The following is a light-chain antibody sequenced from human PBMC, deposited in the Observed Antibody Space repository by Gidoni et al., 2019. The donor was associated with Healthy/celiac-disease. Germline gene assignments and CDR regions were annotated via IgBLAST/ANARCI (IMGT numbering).Light chain of an antibody. Sequence: SYELTQPHSVSVPPRQTARSTCSGDALPKQYVYWYQQRPGRAPVLVIYKDGEWPSGRPERFSGASSGTTVTLTISGVQAEDEADYDCQSADSSGTYVVFGGGTKLTVL. CDR1: ALPKQY. V-gene: IGLV3-25*03. J-gene: IGLJ2*01. CDR3: QSADSSGTYVV. CDR2: KDG.